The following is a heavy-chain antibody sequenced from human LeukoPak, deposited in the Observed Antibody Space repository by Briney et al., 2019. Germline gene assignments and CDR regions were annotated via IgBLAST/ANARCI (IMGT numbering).Heavy chain of an antibody. V-gene: IGHV3-7*01. CDR1: GFTFSRYW. Sequence: PGGSLRLSCAASGFTFSRYWMSWVRQAPGKGLEWVANIKQDGSQKSYVDSVKGRFTISRDNANNLLYLQMNSLRAEDTAVYFCARDRIGYCSATSCFVNSYYYMDVWGKGTTVTVSS. J-gene: IGHJ6*03. D-gene: IGHD2-2*01. CDR3: ARDRIGYCSATSCFVNSYYYMDV. CDR2: IKQDGSQK.